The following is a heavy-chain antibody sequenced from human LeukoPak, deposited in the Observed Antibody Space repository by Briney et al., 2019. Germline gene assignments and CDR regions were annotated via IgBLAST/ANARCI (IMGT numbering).Heavy chain of an antibody. CDR1: GYTFTSYG. J-gene: IGHJ3*02. CDR2: ISAYNGNT. Sequence: ASVKVSCKASGYTFTSYGISWVRQAPGQGLEWMGWISAYNGNTNYAQKLQGRVTMTTDTSTSTAYMELRSLRSDDTAVYYCARAVPGYDFWSGHLSGNAFDIWGQGTMVTVSS. V-gene: IGHV1-18*01. CDR3: ARAVPGYDFWSGHLSGNAFDI. D-gene: IGHD3-3*01.